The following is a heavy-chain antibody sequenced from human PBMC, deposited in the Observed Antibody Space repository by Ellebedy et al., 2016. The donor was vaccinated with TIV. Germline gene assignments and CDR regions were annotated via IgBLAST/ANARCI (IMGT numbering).Heavy chain of an antibody. J-gene: IGHJ3*02. CDR1: GYTLTELS. Sequence: ASVKVSXKVSGYTLTELSMHWVRQAPGKGLEWMGGFDPEDGETIYAQKFQGRVTMTEDTSTDTAYMELSSLRSEDTAVYYCQTYYYDSSGSYDAFDIWGQGTMVTVSS. CDR3: QTYYYDSSGSYDAFDI. D-gene: IGHD3-22*01. CDR2: FDPEDGET. V-gene: IGHV1-24*01.